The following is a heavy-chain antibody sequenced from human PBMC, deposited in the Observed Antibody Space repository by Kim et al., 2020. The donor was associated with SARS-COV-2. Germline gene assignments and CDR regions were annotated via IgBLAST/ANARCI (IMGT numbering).Heavy chain of an antibody. Sequence: GGSLRLSCAASGFTFSNAWMSWVRQAPGKGVEWVGRIKSKTDGGTTDYAAPVKGRFTISRDDSKNTLYLQMNSLKTEDTAVYYCTTDIRWLRYGDYWGQGTLVTVSS. CDR3: TTDIRWLRYGDY. D-gene: IGHD5-12*01. V-gene: IGHV3-15*01. J-gene: IGHJ4*02. CDR2: IKSKTDGGTT. CDR1: GFTFSNAW.